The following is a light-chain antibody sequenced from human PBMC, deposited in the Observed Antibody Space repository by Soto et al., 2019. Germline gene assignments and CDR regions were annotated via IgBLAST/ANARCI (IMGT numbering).Light chain of an antibody. V-gene: IGLV2-14*01. Sequence: QSALTQPASVSGSPGQSITISCTGTSSDVGAYNFVSWYQQHPGKAPKLMIYDVSDRPSGVSNRFSGSKSGNTASLTISGLQAEDDADYYCSSYTTSSSYFFGTGTKLTVL. J-gene: IGLJ1*01. CDR3: SSYTTSSSYF. CDR1: SSDVGAYNF. CDR2: DVS.